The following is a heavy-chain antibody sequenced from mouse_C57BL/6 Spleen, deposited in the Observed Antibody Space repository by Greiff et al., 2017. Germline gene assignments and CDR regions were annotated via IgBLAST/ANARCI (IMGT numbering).Heavy chain of an antibody. CDR1: GFTFSDYY. D-gene: IGHD2-1*01. CDR3: AREGGFYSWYFDV. Sequence: EVKLMESEGGLVQPGSSMKLSCTASGFTFSDYYMAWVRQVPEKGLEWVANINYDGSSTYYLDSLKSRFIISRDNAKNILYLQMSSLKSEDTATYYCAREGGFYSWYFDVWGTGTTVTVSS. J-gene: IGHJ1*03. V-gene: IGHV5-16*01. CDR2: INYDGSST.